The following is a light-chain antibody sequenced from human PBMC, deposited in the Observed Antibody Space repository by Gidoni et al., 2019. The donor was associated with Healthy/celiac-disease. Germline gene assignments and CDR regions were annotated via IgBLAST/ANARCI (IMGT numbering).Light chain of an antibody. CDR1: QSISSY. CDR3: QQSYTWT. J-gene: IGKJ1*01. Sequence: DIQMTQPPSSLSASVGDRVTITSRASQSISSYINWYQQKPGKAPKLLIYAAYSLQIGGPSRFSGSGSGTDFTLTISSLQLEDFATYYCQQSYTWTFGQGTKVEIK. V-gene: IGKV1-39*01. CDR2: AAY.